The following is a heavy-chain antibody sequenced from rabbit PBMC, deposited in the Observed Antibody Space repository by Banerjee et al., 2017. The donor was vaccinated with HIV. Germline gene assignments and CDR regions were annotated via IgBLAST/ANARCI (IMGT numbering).Heavy chain of an antibody. CDR2: IETTSGAT. J-gene: IGHJ4*01. Sequence: QEQLVESGGGLVQPEGSLTLTCTASGSDISRNAMCWVRQAPGKGLEWIACIETTSGATWYASWAKGRFTISKTSSTTVTLEMTSLTAADTATYLCARDLAGVIGWNFGLWGPGTLVTVS. CDR1: GSDISRNA. V-gene: IGHV1S45*01. D-gene: IGHD4-1*01. CDR3: ARDLAGVIGWNFGL.